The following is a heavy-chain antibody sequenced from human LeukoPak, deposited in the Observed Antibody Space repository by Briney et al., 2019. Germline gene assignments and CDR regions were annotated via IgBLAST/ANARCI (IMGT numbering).Heavy chain of an antibody. V-gene: IGHV4-4*07. CDR3: ARDSNCGGDCYHSPLFDY. CDR1: GGSISSYY. D-gene: IGHD2-21*02. CDR2: IYTSGST. Sequence: SETLSLTCTVSGGSISSYYWSWIRQPAGKGLEWIGRIYTSGSTNYNPSLKSRVTMSVDTSKNQFSLKLSSVTAADMAVYYCARDSNCGGDCYHSPLFDYWGQGTLVTVSS. J-gene: IGHJ4*02.